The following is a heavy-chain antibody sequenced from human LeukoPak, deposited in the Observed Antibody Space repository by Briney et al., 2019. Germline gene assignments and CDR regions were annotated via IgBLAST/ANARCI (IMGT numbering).Heavy chain of an antibody. CDR1: GYTFTSYG. CDR3: ARADSGSYYVYYYMDV. J-gene: IGHJ6*03. CDR2: ISAYNGNT. Sequence: ASVKVSCKASGYTFTSYGISWVRQAPGQGLEWMGWISAYNGNTNYAQKLQGGVTMTTDTSTSTAYMELRSLRSDDTAVYYCARADSGSYYVYYYMDVWGKGTAVTISS. D-gene: IGHD1-26*01. V-gene: IGHV1-18*01.